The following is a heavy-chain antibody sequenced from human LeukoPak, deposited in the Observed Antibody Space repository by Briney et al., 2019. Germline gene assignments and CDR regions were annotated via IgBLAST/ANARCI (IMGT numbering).Heavy chain of an antibody. Sequence: PSETLSLTCTVSGGSISSSSYYWGWIRQPPGKGLEWIGSIYYSGSTYYNPSLKSRVTISVDTSKNQFSLKLSSVTAADTAVYYCARGRYSYGYDVHNNWFDPWGQGTLVTVSS. J-gene: IGHJ5*02. CDR1: GGSISSSSYY. CDR2: IYYSGST. CDR3: ARGRYSYGYDVHNNWFDP. V-gene: IGHV4-39*07. D-gene: IGHD5-18*01.